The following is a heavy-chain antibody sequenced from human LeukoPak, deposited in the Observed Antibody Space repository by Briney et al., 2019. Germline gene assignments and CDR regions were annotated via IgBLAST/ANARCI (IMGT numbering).Heavy chain of an antibody. V-gene: IGHV3-23*01. CDR2: ISAGGGST. CDR1: GLTFSDYS. J-gene: IGHJ4*02. CDR3: AKDAAGPEY. Sequence: PGGSLRLSCAASGLTFSDYSMTWVRQAPGKGLFWVSGISAGGGSTYYADSVKGRFTISRYNSRNTLHLQMNSLRAEDTAVYYCAKDAAGPEYWGQGTVVTVSS. D-gene: IGHD6-13*01.